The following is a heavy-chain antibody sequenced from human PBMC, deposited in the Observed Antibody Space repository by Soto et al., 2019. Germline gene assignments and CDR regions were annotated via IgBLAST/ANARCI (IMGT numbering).Heavy chain of an antibody. CDR1: GYTFTSYY. V-gene: IGHV1-46*01. D-gene: IGHD3-10*01. J-gene: IGHJ5*02. CDR3: ARQGKPRSGSYYNQPYNWFEP. CDR2: INPSGGST. Sequence: ASVKFSFKASGYTFTSYYMHWVRQAPGQGLDCMGIINPSGGSTSYAQNFKGRVTMTRDTSTSKVYMELSSLRSEAKLVYYCARQGKPRSGSYYNQPYNWFEPWGQGILVHVS.